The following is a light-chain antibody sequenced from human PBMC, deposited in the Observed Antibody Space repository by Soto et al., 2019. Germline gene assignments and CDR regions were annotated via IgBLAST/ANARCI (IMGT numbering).Light chain of an antibody. CDR3: SAYTGSTLV. J-gene: IGLJ3*02. CDR1: SSDLGSYNY. V-gene: IGLV2-14*03. CDR2: EVN. Sequence: QSALTQPASVSGSPGQSITISCTGTSSDLGSYNYVSWYQQHPGKAPKVLLYEVNNRPSGVSNRFSGSKSGNTASLTISGLQAEDEADYYCSAYTGSTLVFGGGTKLTVL.